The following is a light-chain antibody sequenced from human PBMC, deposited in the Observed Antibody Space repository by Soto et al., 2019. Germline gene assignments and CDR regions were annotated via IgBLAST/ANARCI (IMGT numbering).Light chain of an antibody. CDR2: STN. CDR1: SGSVSTSYY. J-gene: IGLJ2*01. CDR3: VLYMGSGAVV. Sequence: VVTQEPSFSVSPGGTVTLTCGLSSGSVSTSYYPSWYQQTPGQAPRTLIYSTNTRSSGVPDRFSGSILGNKAALTITGAQADDESDYYCVLYMGSGAVVFGGGTKLTVL. V-gene: IGLV8-61*01.